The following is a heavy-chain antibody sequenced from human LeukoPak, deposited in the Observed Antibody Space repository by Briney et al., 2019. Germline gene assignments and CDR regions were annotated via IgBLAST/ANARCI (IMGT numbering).Heavy chain of an antibody. Sequence: SETLSLTCTVSGGSISSYYWSWIRQPAGKGLEWIGRIYTSGSTNYNPSLKSRVTMSVDTSKNQFSLKLSSVTAADTAVYYCARVFAPAMVKRTFDIWGQGTKVTVSS. V-gene: IGHV4-4*07. CDR1: GGSISSYY. J-gene: IGHJ3*02. CDR2: IYTSGST. CDR3: ARVFAPAMVKRTFDI. D-gene: IGHD5-18*01.